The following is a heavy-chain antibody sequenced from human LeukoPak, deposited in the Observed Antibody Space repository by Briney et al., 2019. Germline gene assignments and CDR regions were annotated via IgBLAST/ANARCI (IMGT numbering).Heavy chain of an antibody. Sequence: PSETLSLTCAVYGGSFSGYYWSWIRQPPGKGLEWIGEINHSGSTNYNPSLKSRVTISVDTSKNQFSLKLSSVTAADTAVYYCASGIWAAANWGQGTLVTVSS. CDR3: ASGIWAAAN. CDR2: INHSGST. D-gene: IGHD6-25*01. J-gene: IGHJ4*02. V-gene: IGHV4-34*01. CDR1: GGSFSGYY.